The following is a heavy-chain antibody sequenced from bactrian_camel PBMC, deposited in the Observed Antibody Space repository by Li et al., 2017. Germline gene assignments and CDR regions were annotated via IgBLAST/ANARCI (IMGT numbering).Heavy chain of an antibody. J-gene: IGHJ4*01. Sequence: HVQLVESGGRSVQVGGSLTLSCLVSEYALTSTSCAGWFHQAPGTALEEVSSIDSVGGSKTYAESVKGRFTISRDNAENTLYLQLNNLKTDDTAMYCCIKGLYNLLRKPLGQGTQVTVS. V-gene: IGHV3S1*01. D-gene: IGHD5*01. CDR2: IDSVGGSK. CDR1: EYALTSTSC.